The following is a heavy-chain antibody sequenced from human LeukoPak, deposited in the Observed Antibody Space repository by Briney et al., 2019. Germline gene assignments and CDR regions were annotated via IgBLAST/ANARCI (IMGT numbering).Heavy chain of an antibody. J-gene: IGHJ5*02. Sequence: SETLSLTCTVSGGSVSSGSYYWSWIRQPPGKGLEWIGYIYYSGSTNYNPSLKSRVTISVDTSKNQFSLKLSSVTAADTAGYYCARGFRGWVGELSWFDPWGQGTLVTVSS. D-gene: IGHD3-10*01. V-gene: IGHV4-61*01. CDR1: GGSVSSGSYY. CDR3: ARGFRGWVGELSWFDP. CDR2: IYYSGST.